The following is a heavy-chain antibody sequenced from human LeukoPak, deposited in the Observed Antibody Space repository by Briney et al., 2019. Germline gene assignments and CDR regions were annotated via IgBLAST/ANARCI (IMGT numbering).Heavy chain of an antibody. CDR3: ARGLRGTYYILYYFDY. J-gene: IGHJ4*02. Sequence: GGSLRLSCAASGFTFNTYGMNWVRQAPGKGLEWVSAISGSGGSTYYADSVKGRFTISRDNSNYTLYLQMNSLRAEDTAVYYCARGLRGTYYILYYFDYWGQGTLVTVSS. V-gene: IGHV3-23*01. CDR1: GFTFNTYG. CDR2: ISGSGGST. D-gene: IGHD1-26*01.